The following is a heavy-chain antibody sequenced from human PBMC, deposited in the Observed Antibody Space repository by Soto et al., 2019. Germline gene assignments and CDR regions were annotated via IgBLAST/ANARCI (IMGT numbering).Heavy chain of an antibody. J-gene: IGHJ6*02. Sequence: QVQLVQSGAEVKKPGSSVKVSCKASGGTFSSYAISWVRQAPGQGLEWMGGIIPIFGTADYAQKFQGRVAITADASTSTAYMELSSLSSEDPAVYYCASAWGPSYYYGMDVWGQGTTVTVSS. CDR2: IIPIFGTA. CDR1: GGTFSSYA. D-gene: IGHD3-16*01. CDR3: ASAWGPSYYYGMDV. V-gene: IGHV1-69*12.